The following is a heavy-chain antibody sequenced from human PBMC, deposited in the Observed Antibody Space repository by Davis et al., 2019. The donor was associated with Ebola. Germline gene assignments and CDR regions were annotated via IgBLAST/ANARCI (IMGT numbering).Heavy chain of an antibody. CDR1: GGSISSYY. V-gene: IGHV4-59*12. CDR3: ARALRGYNYGFNY. D-gene: IGHD5-18*01. J-gene: IGHJ4*02. CDR2: IYYSGST. Sequence: MPGGSLRLSCTVSGGSISSYYWSWIRQPPGKGLEWIGYIYYSGSTNYNPSLKSRVTISVDTSKNQFSLKLSSVTAADTAVYYCARALRGYNYGFNYWGQGTLVTVSS.